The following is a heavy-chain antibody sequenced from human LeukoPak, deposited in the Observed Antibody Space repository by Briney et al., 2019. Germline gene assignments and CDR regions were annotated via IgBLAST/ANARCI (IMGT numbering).Heavy chain of an antibody. J-gene: IGHJ4*02. D-gene: IGHD3-10*01. V-gene: IGHV3-48*01. CDR3: AREIAGDLYSPNYFDY. Sequence: GGSLRLSCAASGFTFSSYSMNWVRQAPGKGLEGVSYISSSSSTIYYADSVKGRFTISRDNSKNTLYLQMNSLRAEDTAVYYCAREIAGDLYSPNYFDYWGQGTLVTVSS. CDR2: ISSSSSTI. CDR1: GFTFSSYS.